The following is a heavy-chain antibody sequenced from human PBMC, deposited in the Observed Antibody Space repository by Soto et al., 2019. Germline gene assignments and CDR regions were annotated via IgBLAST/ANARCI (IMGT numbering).Heavy chain of an antibody. V-gene: IGHV1-69*06. CDR3: ARSLTVVTSNWFDP. D-gene: IGHD2-21*02. Sequence: SVKVSCKASGGTFSSYAISWVRQAPGQGLEWMGGIIPIFGTANYAQKFQGRVTITADKSTSTAYMELSSLRSEDTAVYYCARSLTVVTSNWFDPWGQGTLVTVSS. CDR1: GGTFSSYA. CDR2: IIPIFGTA. J-gene: IGHJ5*02.